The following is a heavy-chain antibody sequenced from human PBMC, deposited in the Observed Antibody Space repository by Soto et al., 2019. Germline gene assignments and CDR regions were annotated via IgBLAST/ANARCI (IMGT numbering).Heavy chain of an antibody. Sequence: PSETLSLTCTVSGGSISSSSYYWSWIRQPPGKGLEWIGYIYYSGSTNYNPSLKSRVTISVDTSKNQFSLKLNSMTAADTAVYYCARRNYGSGSTYYDYWGQGTLVTVSS. CDR2: IYYSGST. CDR3: ARRNYGSGSTYYDY. CDR1: GGSISSSSYY. V-gene: IGHV4-61*05. J-gene: IGHJ4*02. D-gene: IGHD3-10*01.